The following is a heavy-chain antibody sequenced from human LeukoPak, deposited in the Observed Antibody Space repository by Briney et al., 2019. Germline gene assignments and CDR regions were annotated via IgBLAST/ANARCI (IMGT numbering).Heavy chain of an antibody. CDR2: ISAYNGHT. Sequence: ASVKVSCKASGYTFTRYGISWVRQAPGQRLEWMGWISAYNGHTNYTQKLQGRVTMTTDTSTSTAYMELRSLRSDDTVVYFCVRDGHRLYDYYYYYMDVWGKGTTVTVSS. V-gene: IGHV1-18*01. J-gene: IGHJ6*03. CDR3: VRDGHRLYDYYYYYMDV. CDR1: GYTFTRYG. D-gene: IGHD2-2*02.